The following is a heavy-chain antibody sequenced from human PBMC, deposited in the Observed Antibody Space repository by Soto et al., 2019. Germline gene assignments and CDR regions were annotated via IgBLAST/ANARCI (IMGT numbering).Heavy chain of an antibody. D-gene: IGHD3-22*01. CDR1: GFTFSSYW. Sequence: PGGSLRLSCAASGFTFSSYWMSWVRQAPGKGLGWVANIKQDGSEKYYVDSVKGRFTISRDNAKNSLYLQMNSLRAEDTAVYYCARVSGDSSGYSTCYFDYWGQGTLVTVSS. J-gene: IGHJ4*02. V-gene: IGHV3-7*01. CDR2: IKQDGSEK. CDR3: ARVSGDSSGYSTCYFDY.